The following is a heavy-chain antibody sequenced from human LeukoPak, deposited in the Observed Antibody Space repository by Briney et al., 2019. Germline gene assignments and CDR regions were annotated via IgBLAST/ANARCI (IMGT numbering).Heavy chain of an antibody. Sequence: PSETLSLTCAVHGGSFSGYYWSWIRQPPGKGPEWIGEINHSGSTNYNPSLKSRVTISVDTSKNQFSLKLSSVTAADTAVYYCARGGLYDYVWGSYRYYFDYWGQGTLVTVSS. CDR2: INHSGST. CDR3: ARGGLYDYVWGSYRYYFDY. J-gene: IGHJ4*02. CDR1: GGSFSGYY. V-gene: IGHV4-34*01. D-gene: IGHD3-16*02.